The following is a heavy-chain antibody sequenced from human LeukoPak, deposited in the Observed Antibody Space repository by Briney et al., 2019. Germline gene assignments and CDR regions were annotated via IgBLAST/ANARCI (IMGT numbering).Heavy chain of an antibody. CDR1: GFTFSSYA. D-gene: IGHD2-15*01. CDR2: TSGSGGST. V-gene: IGHV3-23*01. CDR3: AKDTLGYCSGGICYNY. Sequence: GGSLRLSCAASGFTFSSYAMSWVRQAPGKGLEWVSATSGSGGSTYYADSVKGRFTISRDNSKSTLYLQMNSLRAEDTAVYYCAKDTLGYCSGGICYNYWGQGTLVTVSS. J-gene: IGHJ4*02.